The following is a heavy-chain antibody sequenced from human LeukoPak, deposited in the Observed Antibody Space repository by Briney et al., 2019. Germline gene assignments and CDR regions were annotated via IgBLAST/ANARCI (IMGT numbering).Heavy chain of an antibody. CDR3: ARDLPIPFDSEAPPPFDY. D-gene: IGHD2-2*02. CDR2: INPSGGST. CDR1: GYTFTSYY. J-gene: IGHJ4*02. V-gene: IGHV1-46*01. Sequence: GASVKVSCKASGYTFTSYYMHWVRQAPGQGLEWMGIINPSGGSTSYAQKFQGRVTMTTDTSTSTAYMELRSLRSDDTAVYYCARDLPIPFDSEAPPPFDYWGQGTLVTVSS.